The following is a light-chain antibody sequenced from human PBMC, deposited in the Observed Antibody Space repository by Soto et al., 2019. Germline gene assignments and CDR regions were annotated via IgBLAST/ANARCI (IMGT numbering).Light chain of an antibody. CDR2: AAS. CDR3: QQLNSYPLT. J-gene: IGKJ4*01. V-gene: IGKV1-9*01. Sequence: DIELTQCPSFLSASVGDSVTITCGASQGISSYLAWYQQKPGKAPKLLIYAASTLQSGVPSRFSGSGSGTEFTLTISSLQPEDFATYYCQQLNSYPLTFGGGTKVDIK. CDR1: QGISSY.